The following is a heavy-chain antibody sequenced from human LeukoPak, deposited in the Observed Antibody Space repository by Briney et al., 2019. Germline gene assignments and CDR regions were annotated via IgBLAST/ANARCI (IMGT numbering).Heavy chain of an antibody. CDR2: IYYSGST. CDR3: ARGRDGYNFDPDAFDI. D-gene: IGHD5-24*01. J-gene: IGHJ3*02. CDR1: GGSISSYY. V-gene: IGHV4-59*12. Sequence: SETLPLTCTVSGGSISSYYWSWIRQPPGKGLEWSGYIYYSGSTNYNPSLKSRVTISVDTSKNQFSLKLSSVTAADTAVYYCARGRDGYNFDPDAFDIWGQGTMVTVSS.